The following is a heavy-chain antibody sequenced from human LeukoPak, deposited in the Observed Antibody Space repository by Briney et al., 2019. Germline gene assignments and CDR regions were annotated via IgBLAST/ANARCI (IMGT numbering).Heavy chain of an antibody. CDR1: GFTFDDYG. CDR3: AGAAAGYYDSSGYAFDI. CDR2: INWNGGNT. J-gene: IGHJ3*02. D-gene: IGHD3-22*01. V-gene: IGHV3-20*04. Sequence: GGSLRLSCAASGFTFDDYGMSWVRQAPGKGLEWVSGINWNGGNTGYADSVKGRFTISRDNAKNSLYLQMNSLRAEDTALYYCAGAAAGYYDSSGYAFDIWGQGTMVTVSS.